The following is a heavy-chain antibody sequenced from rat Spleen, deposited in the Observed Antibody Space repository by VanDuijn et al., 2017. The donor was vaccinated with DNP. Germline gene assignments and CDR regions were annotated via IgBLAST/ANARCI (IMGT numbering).Heavy chain of an antibody. J-gene: IGHJ1*01. V-gene: IGHV5-22*01. CDR2: IIYDGSST. CDR3: ARGVYYYSATYWYFDF. D-gene: IGHD1-1*01. Sequence: EVQLVESGGGLMQPGRSLKLSCAASGFTFSDYNMAWVRQAPKKGLEWVTTIIYDGSSTYYGDSVKGRFTISRDNAKTTLYLQMNSLRSEATATYYCARGVYYYSATYWYFDFWGPGTMVTVSS. CDR1: GFTFSDYN.